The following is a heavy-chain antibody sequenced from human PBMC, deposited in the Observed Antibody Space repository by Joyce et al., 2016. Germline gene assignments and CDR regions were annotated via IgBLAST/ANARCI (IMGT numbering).Heavy chain of an antibody. CDR1: GYTFTGFY. V-gene: IGHV1-46*01. J-gene: IGHJ4*02. CDR3: ARDLTGSGWYYFDH. D-gene: IGHD6-19*01. Sequence: VHLVQSGAEVKEPGASVKVSCKASGYTFTGFYVHWVRQAPGQGLEWMGINKTMSGGTTYAQKFQGRVTLTRDTAANTHYMELTSLTSDDTAVFYCARDLTGSGWYYFDHWGQGTLVTVSS. CDR2: NKTMSGGT.